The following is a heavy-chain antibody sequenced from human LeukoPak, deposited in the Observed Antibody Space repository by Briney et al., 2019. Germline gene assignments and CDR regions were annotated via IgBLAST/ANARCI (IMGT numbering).Heavy chain of an antibody. CDR2: INHGGST. CDR3: ARRLLGYCSGGSCYSGYFQH. J-gene: IGHJ1*01. V-gene: IGHV4-34*01. CDR1: GGSFSGDF. Sequence: SETLSLTCAVYGGSFSGDFWSWIRQSPGKGLEWIGEINHGGSTTYNPSLQSRVTISVDTSKNQFSLKLSSVTAADTAMYYCARRLLGYCSGGSCYSGYFQHWGQGTLVTVSS. D-gene: IGHD2-15*01.